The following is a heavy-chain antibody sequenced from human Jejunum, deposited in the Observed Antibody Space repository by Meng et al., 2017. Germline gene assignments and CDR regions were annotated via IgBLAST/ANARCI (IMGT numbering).Heavy chain of an antibody. CDR2: VFYSDTT. D-gene: IGHD6-13*01. J-gene: IGHJ4*02. Sequence: QLQLQESGPGLVKPSETLSLTFTVSGGSISSRSYYWGWIRQPPGKGLEWIASVFYSDTTYYNPSLQSRVTISIDTSKNQFSMRLTSVTATDTSVYYCAPLANSSPDYWGRGTLVTVSS. CDR1: GGSISSRSYY. V-gene: IGHV4-39*01. CDR3: APLANSSPDY.